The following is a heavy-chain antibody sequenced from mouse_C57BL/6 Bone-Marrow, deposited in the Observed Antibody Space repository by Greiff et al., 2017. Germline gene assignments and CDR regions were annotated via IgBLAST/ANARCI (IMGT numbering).Heavy chain of an antibody. Sequence: VQGVESGPGLVAPSQSLSITCTVSGFSLTRYGVHWVRQPPGKGLEWLVVIWRDGSTTYNSALKSRLNIRKDKSKSKGLLKMNSRQTDDTAMYDCARHKGSTGYAYYLDYWGQGTTLTVSS. J-gene: IGHJ2*01. CDR3: ARHKGSTGYAYYLDY. CDR2: IWRDGST. CDR1: GFSLTRYG. D-gene: IGHD3-2*02. V-gene: IGHV2-6-1*01.